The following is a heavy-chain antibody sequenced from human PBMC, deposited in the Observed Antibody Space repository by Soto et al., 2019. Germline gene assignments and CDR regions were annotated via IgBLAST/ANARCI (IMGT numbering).Heavy chain of an antibody. J-gene: IGHJ4*02. CDR2: IYIYDT. D-gene: IGHD1-1*01. Sequence: ASVKVSCKASGYTFTSYGFSWMRQAPGQGLEWMGWIYIYDTEYAQNFQGRVSMTTDTTTSTIYMELRSLTSDDTARYYCARDRDWNLDYWGQGTEVTVSS. CDR1: GYTFTSYG. V-gene: IGHV1-18*01. CDR3: ARDRDWNLDY.